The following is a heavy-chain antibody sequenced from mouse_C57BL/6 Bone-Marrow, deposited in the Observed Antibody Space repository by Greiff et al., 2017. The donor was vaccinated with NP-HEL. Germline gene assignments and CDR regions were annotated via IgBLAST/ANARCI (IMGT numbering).Heavy chain of an antibody. V-gene: IGHV1-66*01. CDR1: GYSFTSYY. CDR2: IYPGSGNT. D-gene: IGHD2-5*01. CDR3: ARASNYNAMDY. J-gene: IGHJ4*01. Sequence: QVQLQQSGPELVKPGASVKISCKASGYSFTSYYIHWVKQRPGQGLEWIGWIYPGSGNTKYNEKFKGKATLTADTSSSTAYMQLSSLTSEDSAVYYCARASNYNAMDYWGQGTSVTVSS.